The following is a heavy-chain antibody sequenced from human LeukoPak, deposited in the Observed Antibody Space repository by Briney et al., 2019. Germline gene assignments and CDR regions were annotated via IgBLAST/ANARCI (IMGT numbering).Heavy chain of an antibody. V-gene: IGHV4-4*07. CDR1: GGSISSYY. CDR2: IYTSGST. J-gene: IGHJ4*02. D-gene: IGHD3-3*01. Sequence: SETLSLTCTVSGGSISSYYWSWIRQPAGKGLEWIGRIYTSGSTNYNPSLKSRVTMSVDTSKNQFSLKLSSVTAADTAVYYCARGGGFWSTINLDYWGQGTLVTVSS. CDR3: ARGGGFWSTINLDY.